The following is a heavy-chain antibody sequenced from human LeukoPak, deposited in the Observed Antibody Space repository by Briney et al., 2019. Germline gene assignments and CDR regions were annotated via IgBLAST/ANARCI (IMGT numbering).Heavy chain of an antibody. CDR2: ISSSGSTI. D-gene: IGHD5-18*01. CDR1: GFTFSSYE. J-gene: IGHJ4*02. V-gene: IGHV3-48*03. CDR3: ARDGPDTAMVYYFDY. Sequence: GGSLRLSCAASGFTFSSYEMNWVRQAPGKGLEWVSYISSSGSTIYYADSVKGRFTISRDNAKNSLYLQMNSLRAEDTAVYHCARDGPDTAMVYYFDYWGQGTLVTVSS.